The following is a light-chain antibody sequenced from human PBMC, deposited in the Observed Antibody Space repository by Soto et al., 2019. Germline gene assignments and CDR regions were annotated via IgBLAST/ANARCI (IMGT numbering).Light chain of an antibody. CDR3: LQYYHYPLT. CDR2: GAS. J-gene: IGKJ2*01. V-gene: IGKV1-6*01. CDR1: QDIRNY. Sequence: AIQMTQSPSSLSASVGDRVTITCRASQDIRNYLGWYQQKAGKVHKLLIYGASTLQSGVPSRFSGRGSGTDFTLTISSRQPEDFATYYCLQYYHYPLTFGQGTKLEIQ.